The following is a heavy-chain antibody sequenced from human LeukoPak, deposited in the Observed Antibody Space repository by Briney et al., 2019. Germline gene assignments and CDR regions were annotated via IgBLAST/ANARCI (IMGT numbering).Heavy chain of an antibody. V-gene: IGHV4-4*07. CDR1: GGSISSYY. Sequence: PSETLSLTCTVSGGSISSYYWSWIRQPAGKGLEWIGRIYTSGSTNYNPSLKSRVTMSVDTSKNQFSLKLGSVTAADTAVYYCARVVMWELDYFFDYWGQGTLVTVSS. D-gene: IGHD1-26*01. CDR2: IYTSGST. CDR3: ARVVMWELDYFFDY. J-gene: IGHJ4*02.